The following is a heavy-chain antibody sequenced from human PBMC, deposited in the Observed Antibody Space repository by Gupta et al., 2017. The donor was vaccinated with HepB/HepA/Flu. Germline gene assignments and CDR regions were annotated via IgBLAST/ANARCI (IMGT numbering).Heavy chain of an antibody. Sequence: GGSLRLACATSCFTFSGQWLSWVRQAPGKGLEWVANIKRDGSERKYVDSVMGRFTISRDNRKNSLYLEMTNMRTEDKALYYCARDAGSNWKSDGYYMDVWGKGTPVTVSS. CDR3: ARDAGSNWKSDGYYMDV. J-gene: IGHJ6*03. CDR1: CFTFSGQW. D-gene: IGHD1-1*01. CDR2: IKRDGSER. V-gene: IGHV3-7*01.